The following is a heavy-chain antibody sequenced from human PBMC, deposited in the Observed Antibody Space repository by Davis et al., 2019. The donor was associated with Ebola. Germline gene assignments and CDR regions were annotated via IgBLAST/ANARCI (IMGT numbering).Heavy chain of an antibody. D-gene: IGHD3-10*01. J-gene: IGHJ2*01. CDR1: VITFSSYA. CDR3: VAGGGWYFDL. CDR2: INSDGSST. Sequence: HTGGSLRLSCTDSVITFSSYAMTWVRQAPGKGLVWVSRINSDGSSTRYADSVKGRFTISRDNSKNTLYLQMNSLRAEDTAVYYCVAGGGWYFDLWGRGTLVTVSS. V-gene: IGHV3-74*01.